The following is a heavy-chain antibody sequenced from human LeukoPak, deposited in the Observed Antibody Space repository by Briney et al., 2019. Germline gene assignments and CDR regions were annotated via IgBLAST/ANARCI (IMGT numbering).Heavy chain of an antibody. CDR1: GGSISSSSYY. J-gene: IGHJ2*01. CDR2: IYYIGST. V-gene: IGHV4-39*01. CDR3: ARAVVVVTASGSRYFDL. Sequence: SETLSLTCTVSGGSISSSSYYWGWIRQPPGKGLEWIGCIYYIGSTHYNPSLKSRVTISVDTSKNQFSLKLSSVTAADTAVYYCARAVVVVTASGSRYFDLWGRGTLVTVSS. D-gene: IGHD2-21*02.